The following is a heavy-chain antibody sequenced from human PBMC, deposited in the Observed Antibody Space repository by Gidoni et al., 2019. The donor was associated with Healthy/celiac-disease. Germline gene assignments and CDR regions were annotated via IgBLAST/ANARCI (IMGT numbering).Heavy chain of an antibody. CDR2: IYYSGST. Sequence: QLQLQESGPGLVKPSETLSLTCTVSGGSISSSSYYWGWLRQPPGKGLEWIGSIYYSGSTYYNPSLKSRVTISVDTSKNQFSLKLSSVTAADTAVYYCARHGGRAIDYWGQGTLVTVSS. V-gene: IGHV4-39*01. J-gene: IGHJ4*02. D-gene: IGHD3-16*01. CDR3: ARHGGRAIDY. CDR1: GGSISSSSYY.